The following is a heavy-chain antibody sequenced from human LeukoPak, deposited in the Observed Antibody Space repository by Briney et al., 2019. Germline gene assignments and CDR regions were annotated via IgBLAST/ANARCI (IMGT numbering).Heavy chain of an antibody. CDR2: VSPDGTNT. D-gene: IGHD4-23*01. J-gene: IGHJ3*02. Sequence: PGGSLRLSCEASGFTFSSYWMHWVRQAPGKGLEWVSRVSPDGTNTNYADSVRGRFTISRDNAKNTLYLQMNSLRAEDTAVYHCARDYVGGRRALDIWGQGTGVTVSS. CDR3: ARDYVGGRRALDI. V-gene: IGHV3-74*01. CDR1: GFTFSSYW.